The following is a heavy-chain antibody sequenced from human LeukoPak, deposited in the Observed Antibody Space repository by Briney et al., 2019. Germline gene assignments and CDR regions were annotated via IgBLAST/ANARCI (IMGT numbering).Heavy chain of an antibody. Sequence: AGGSLRLSCAASGFTFSTYSLTWVRQAPGKGLEWVSSIDSSSSYIHYADSVKGRLTISRDNSKNTLYLQMNSLRAEDAAVYYCVKGSAERYYYGAESTPPHWGQGTLVTVSS. D-gene: IGHD3-10*01. CDR3: VKGSAERYYYGAESTPPH. J-gene: IGHJ4*02. V-gene: IGHV3-21*01. CDR2: IDSSSSYI. CDR1: GFTFSTYS.